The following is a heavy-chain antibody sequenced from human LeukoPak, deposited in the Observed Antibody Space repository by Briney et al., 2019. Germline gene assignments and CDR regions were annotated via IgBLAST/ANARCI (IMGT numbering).Heavy chain of an antibody. Sequence: KASETLSLTCTVSGASISSGGYYWSWIRQHPGKGLEWIGYIYYSGSSYYNPSLKSRIAISVDTSKNQFSLELSSVTAADTAVYYCASQATTTEEPFDFWGQGTLVTVSS. V-gene: IGHV4-31*03. D-gene: IGHD4-17*01. J-gene: IGHJ4*02. CDR1: GASISSGGYY. CDR3: ASQATTTEEPFDF. CDR2: IYYSGSS.